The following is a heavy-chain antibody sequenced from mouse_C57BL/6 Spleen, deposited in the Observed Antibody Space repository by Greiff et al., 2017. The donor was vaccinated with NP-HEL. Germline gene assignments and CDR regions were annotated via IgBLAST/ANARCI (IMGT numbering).Heavy chain of an antibody. V-gene: IGHV7-3*01. J-gene: IGHJ2*01. CDR2: IRNKANGYTT. CDR3: ARYIYYGSSPFDY. CDR1: GFTFTDYY. Sequence: EVHLVESGGGLVQPGGSLSLSCAASGFTFTDYYMSWVRQPPGKALEWLGFIRNKANGYTTEYSASVKGRFTISRDNSQSILYLQMNALRAEDSATYYCARYIYYGSSPFDYWGQGTTLTVSS. D-gene: IGHD1-1*01.